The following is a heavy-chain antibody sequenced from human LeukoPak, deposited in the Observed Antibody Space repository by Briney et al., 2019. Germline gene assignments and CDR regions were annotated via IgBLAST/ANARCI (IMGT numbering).Heavy chain of an antibody. CDR2: MNPNRGNT. CDR3: ARAPVVGSGYYYDY. D-gene: IGHD3-22*01. Sequence: ASVKVSCKASGYTFTSYDINWVRQATGQGLEWMGWMNPNRGNTGYAQKFQGRVTMTRNTSINTAYMELSSLRSEDTAVYYCARAPVVGSGYYYDYWGQGTLVTVSS. CDR1: GYTFTSYD. V-gene: IGHV1-8*01. J-gene: IGHJ4*02.